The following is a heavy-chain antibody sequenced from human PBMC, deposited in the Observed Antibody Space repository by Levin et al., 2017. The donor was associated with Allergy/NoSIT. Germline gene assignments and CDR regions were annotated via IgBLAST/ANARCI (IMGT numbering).Heavy chain of an antibody. D-gene: IGHD6-6*01. J-gene: IGHJ4*02. CDR2: INPNSGGA. CDR3: ATSDSPSSQNDY. V-gene: IGHV1-2*02. Sequence: ASVKVSCKASGYIFTDYYINWLRQAPGQGLEWLGWINPNSGGADYAQKFQGRVTMTRDTSVSTAYMELNRLRSDDTAVYYCATSDSPSSQNDYWGQGTLVTVSS. CDR1: GYIFTDYY.